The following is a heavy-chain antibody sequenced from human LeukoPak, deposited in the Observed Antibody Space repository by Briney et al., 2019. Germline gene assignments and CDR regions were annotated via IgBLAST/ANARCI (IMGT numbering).Heavy chain of an antibody. CDR3: ASTDYDSSGYLSY. CDR2: IYYSGST. J-gene: IGHJ4*02. V-gene: IGHV4-59*01. Sequence: SETLSLTCTVSGGSISSYYWSWIRQPPGKGLEWIGYIYYSGSTNYNPSLKSRVTISVDTSKNQFSLKLSSVTAADTAVYYCASTDYDSSGYLSYWGQGTLVTVSS. CDR1: GGSISSYY. D-gene: IGHD3-22*01.